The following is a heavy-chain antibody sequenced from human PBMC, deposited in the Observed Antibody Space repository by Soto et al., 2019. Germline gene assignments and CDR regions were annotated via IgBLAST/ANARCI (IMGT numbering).Heavy chain of an antibody. Sequence: QVHLQESGPGLVEPSQTLSLTCSVSGASVSSGDSYWSWIRQTPGKGLEWIGYMSFNGYSNYSPSLKSRVTMSVDTSKTQFSLRLSSVTAADTAVYYCVRGGNPYHYDTSGPGTFDKWGQGTLVTVSS. CDR2: MSFNGYS. CDR3: VRGGNPYHYDTSGPGTFDK. D-gene: IGHD3-22*01. V-gene: IGHV4-30-4*01. J-gene: IGHJ4*02. CDR1: GASVSSGDSY.